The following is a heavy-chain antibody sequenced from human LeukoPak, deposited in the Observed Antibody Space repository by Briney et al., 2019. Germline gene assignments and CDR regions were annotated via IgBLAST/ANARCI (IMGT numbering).Heavy chain of an antibody. J-gene: IGHJ4*02. Sequence: SVKVPCKASGGTFSSYAISWVRQAPGQGLEWMGRIIPIFGTANYAQKFQGRVTITTDESTSTAYMELSSLRSEDTAVYYCATLPSGYGDFSGYWGQGTLVTVSS. CDR1: GGTFSSYA. CDR3: ATLPSGYGDFSGY. V-gene: IGHV1-69*05. CDR2: IIPIFGTA. D-gene: IGHD4-17*01.